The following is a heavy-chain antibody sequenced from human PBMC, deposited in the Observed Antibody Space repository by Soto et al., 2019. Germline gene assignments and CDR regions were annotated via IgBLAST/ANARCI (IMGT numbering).Heavy chain of an antibody. D-gene: IGHD4-17*01. J-gene: IGHJ5*02. CDR1: GGSICSGDYY. V-gene: IGHV4-30-4*02. Sequence: SDTLYLTCTVSGGSICSGDYYGSWIRQPPGKGLEWIGYIYYSGSTYYNPSLKSRVTISVDTSKNQFSLKLSSVTAADTAVYYCARAGLDYGWFDPWGQGTLVTVSS. CDR3: ARAGLDYGWFDP. CDR2: IYYSGST.